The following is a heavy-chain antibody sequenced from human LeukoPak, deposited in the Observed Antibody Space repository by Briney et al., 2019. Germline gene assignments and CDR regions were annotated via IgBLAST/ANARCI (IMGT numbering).Heavy chain of an antibody. CDR3: ARRSPAIGSGYPSGFDP. D-gene: IGHD3-22*01. V-gene: IGHV3-74*01. Sequence: GSLRLSCAASGFTISNYWMHWVRQAPGKGLVWVSRINTDGTSTSYADSVKGRFTISRDNAKNTLYLQMNSLRAEDTAVYYCARRSPAIGSGYPSGFDPWGQGTLVTVSS. J-gene: IGHJ5*02. CDR1: GFTISNYW. CDR2: INTDGTST.